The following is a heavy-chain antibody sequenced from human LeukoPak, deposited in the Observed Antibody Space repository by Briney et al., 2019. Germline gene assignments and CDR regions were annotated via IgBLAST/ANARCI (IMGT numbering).Heavy chain of an antibody. CDR3: ARAVENLDY. D-gene: IGHD1-1*01. CDR1: GFTFSSYA. V-gene: IGHV3-30*04. Sequence: HPGGSLRLSCAASGFTFSSYAMHWVRQAPGKGLEWVAVISYDGSNKYYADSVKGRFTISRDNSKNTLYLQMNSLRAEDTAVYYCARAVENLDYWGQGTLVTVSS. J-gene: IGHJ4*02. CDR2: ISYDGSNK.